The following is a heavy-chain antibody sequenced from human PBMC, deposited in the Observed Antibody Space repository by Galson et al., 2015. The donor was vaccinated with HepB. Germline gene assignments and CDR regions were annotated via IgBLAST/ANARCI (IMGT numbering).Heavy chain of an antibody. CDR2: ISYDGSNK. J-gene: IGHJ4*02. CDR1: GFTFSSYA. CDR3: ARGIGRVQRYFGVVIHGFDY. V-gene: IGHV3-30-3*01. D-gene: IGHD3-3*01. Sequence: SLRLSCAASGFTFSSYAMHWVRQAPGKGLEWVAVISYDGSNKYYADSVKGRFTISRDDSKNTLYLQMNSLRAEDTAVYYCARGIGRVQRYFGVVIHGFDYWSQGTLVTVSS.